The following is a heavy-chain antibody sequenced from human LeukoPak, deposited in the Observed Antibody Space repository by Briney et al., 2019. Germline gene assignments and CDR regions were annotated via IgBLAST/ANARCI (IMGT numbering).Heavy chain of an antibody. CDR2: INHSGST. CDR1: GGSFSGYY. J-gene: IGHJ4*02. CDR3: ARGPIQLWHTIFDY. Sequence: SETLSLTCAVYGGSFSGYYWSWICQPPGKGLEWIGEINHSGSTNYNPSLKSRVTISVDTSKNQFSLKLSSVTAADTAVYYCARGPIQLWHTIFDYWGQGTLVTVSS. V-gene: IGHV4-34*01. D-gene: IGHD5-18*01.